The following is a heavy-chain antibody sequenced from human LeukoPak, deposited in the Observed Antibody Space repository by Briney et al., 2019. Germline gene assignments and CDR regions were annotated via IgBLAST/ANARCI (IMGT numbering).Heavy chain of an antibody. CDR1: GGTFSSYA. D-gene: IGHD2-15*01. J-gene: IGHJ4*02. CDR3: ARENCSGGSCYFDTLAYFDY. CDR2: IIPIFGTA. V-gene: IGHV1-69*01. Sequence: LVKVSCKASGGTFSSYAISWVRQAPGQGLEWMRGIIPIFGTANYAQKFQGRVTITVDESTSTAYMELSSLRSEDTAVYYCARENCSGGSCYFDTLAYFDYWGQGTLVAVSS.